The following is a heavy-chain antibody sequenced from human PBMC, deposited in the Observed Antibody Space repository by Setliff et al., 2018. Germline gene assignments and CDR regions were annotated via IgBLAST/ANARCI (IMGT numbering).Heavy chain of an antibody. Sequence: ASVKVSCKASGYIFTNYGISWVRQAPGQGLEWMGWISVYNGNTNYPQKFQGRVTMTTDTSTSTAYMDLRSLRSEDTAVYYCASGPWLDYGSDGNWYYFDYWGQGTLVTVSS. CDR1: GYIFTNYG. D-gene: IGHD4-17*01. J-gene: IGHJ4*02. CDR3: ASGPWLDYGSDGNWYYFDY. V-gene: IGHV1-18*01. CDR2: ISVYNGNT.